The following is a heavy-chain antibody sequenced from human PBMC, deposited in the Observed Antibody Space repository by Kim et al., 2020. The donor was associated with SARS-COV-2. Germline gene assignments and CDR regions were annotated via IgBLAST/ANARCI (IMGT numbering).Heavy chain of an antibody. CDR1: GGSISSSNW. Sequence: SETLSLTCAVSGGSISSSNWWSWVRQPPGKGLEWIGEIYHSGSTNYNPSLKSRVTISVDKSKNQFSLKLSSVTAADTAEYYCARDRGGRVGLPGNWFDPWGQGTRVTVSS. CDR3: ARDRGGRVGLPGNWFDP. V-gene: IGHV4-4*02. D-gene: IGHD3-10*01. CDR2: IYHSGST. J-gene: IGHJ5*02.